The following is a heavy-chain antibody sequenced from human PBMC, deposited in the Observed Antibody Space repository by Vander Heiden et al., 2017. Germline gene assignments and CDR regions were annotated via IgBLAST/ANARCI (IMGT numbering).Heavy chain of an antibody. CDR1: GFTFSSYG. V-gene: IGHV3-33*01. D-gene: IGHD3-22*01. CDR3: ARDADTSSHYSLLDY. CDR2: SWYHGNRE. J-gene: IGHJ4*02. Sequence: QVQLVESGGGVVQPGRSLRISCAASGFTFSSYGMHWVRQAPGKGLEWVAVSWYHGNREDYVDSVRGRFTVSRDQSKKMVYLQMDSLRAEDTAVYYCARDADTSSHYSLLDYWGQGTLVTVSS.